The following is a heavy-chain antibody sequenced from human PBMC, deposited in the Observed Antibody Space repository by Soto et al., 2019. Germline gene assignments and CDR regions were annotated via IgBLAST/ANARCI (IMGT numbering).Heavy chain of an antibody. D-gene: IGHD6-13*01. CDR3: ARDWRTAGTTGWFDI. CDR1: GFTFSTHA. J-gene: IGHJ5*02. V-gene: IGHV3-30-3*01. Sequence: QEQVVESGGGVVQPGRSLRLSCAASGFTFSTHAMHWVRQAPGRGLEWVAIISYDGTTKDYADSVKGRFTISRDNSKNAVYLQMNSLRSEDTALYYCARDWRTAGTTGWFDIWGQGSLVNVCS. CDR2: ISYDGTTK.